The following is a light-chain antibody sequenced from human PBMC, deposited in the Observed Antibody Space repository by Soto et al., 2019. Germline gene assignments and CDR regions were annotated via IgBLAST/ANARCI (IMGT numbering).Light chain of an antibody. CDR1: QSVGSY. CDR2: DAS. J-gene: IGKJ4*01. Sequence: EIVLTQSPATLSLSPGERATLSCRASQSVGSYLAWYHQKPGQAPRLLIYDASNRATGIPARFSGSGSGTDFTLTISSLEPEDFAVYFWQQRSNWLTFGGGTKVEIK. V-gene: IGKV3-11*01. CDR3: QQRSNWLT.